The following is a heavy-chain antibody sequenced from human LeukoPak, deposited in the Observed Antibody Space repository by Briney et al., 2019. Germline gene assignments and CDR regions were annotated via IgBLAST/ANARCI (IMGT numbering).Heavy chain of an antibody. CDR3: ARGVNWNYFWFDP. V-gene: IGHV1-18*04. Sequence: ASVKVSCKASGYTFTGYYMHWVRQAPGQGLEWMGWISAYNGNTNYAQKLQGRVTMTTDTSTSTAYMELRSLRSDDTAVYYCARGVNWNYFWFDPWGQGTLVTVSS. CDR1: GYTFTGYY. CDR2: ISAYNGNT. J-gene: IGHJ5*02. D-gene: IGHD1-7*01.